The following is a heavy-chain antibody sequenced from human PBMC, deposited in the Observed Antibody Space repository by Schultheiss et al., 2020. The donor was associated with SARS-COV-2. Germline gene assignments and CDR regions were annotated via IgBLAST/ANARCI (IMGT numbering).Heavy chain of an antibody. V-gene: IGHV3-21*01. D-gene: IGHD5-12*01. CDR1: GFTFSTYS. J-gene: IGHJ4*02. CDR3: ARNGIYSAHFDY. Sequence: GGSLRLSCAASGFTFSTYSMNWVRQAPGKGLEWVSFISSGSSYIFYADSVKGRFTISRDNAKNTLYLQMNSLRAEDTAVYYCARNGIYSAHFDYWGQGTLVTVSS. CDR2: ISSGSSYI.